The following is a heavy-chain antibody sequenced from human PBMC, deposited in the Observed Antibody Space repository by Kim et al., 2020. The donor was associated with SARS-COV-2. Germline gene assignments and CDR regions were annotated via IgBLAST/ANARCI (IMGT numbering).Heavy chain of an antibody. CDR3: ARHGCTCGVCYFDS. CDR2: IYYTGTT. J-gene: IGHJ4*02. D-gene: IGHD2-8*02. Sequence: SETLSLTCTASGGSISSCAYYWGWIRQPPGKGLEWIGSIYYTGTTYYNPSLKSRVTISVDTSKNQFSLKLSSVTDATVYYCARHGCTCGVCYFDSCGQGT. V-gene: IGHV4-39*01. CDR1: GGSISSCAYY.